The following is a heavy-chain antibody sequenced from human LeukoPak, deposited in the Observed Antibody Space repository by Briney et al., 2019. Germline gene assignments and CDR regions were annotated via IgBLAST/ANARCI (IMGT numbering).Heavy chain of an antibody. V-gene: IGHV5-51*01. Sequence: GESLKISCKGSGYSFTTYWIGWVRHMPGKGLVWMGIIYPGDSDARYSPSFQGQVTISADKSISTAHLQWSSLKASDTAMYYCARQGGSFLSNFDYWGQGTLVTVSS. CDR3: ARQGGSFLSNFDY. J-gene: IGHJ4*02. D-gene: IGHD1-26*01. CDR2: IYPGDSDA. CDR1: GYSFTTYW.